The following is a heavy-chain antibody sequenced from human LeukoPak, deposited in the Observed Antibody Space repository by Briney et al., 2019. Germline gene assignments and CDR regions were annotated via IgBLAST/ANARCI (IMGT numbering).Heavy chain of an antibody. CDR1: GGSISSYC. CDR3: ARDLERSGFGYYYYYMDV. CDR2: IYTSGST. D-gene: IGHD3-10*01. J-gene: IGHJ6*03. Sequence: SETLSLTCTVSGGSISSYCWSWIRQPAGKGLEWIGRIYTSGSTNYNPSLKSRVTISVDTSKNQFSLKLSSVTAADTAVYYCARDLERSGFGYYYYYMDVWGKGTTVTISS. V-gene: IGHV4-4*07.